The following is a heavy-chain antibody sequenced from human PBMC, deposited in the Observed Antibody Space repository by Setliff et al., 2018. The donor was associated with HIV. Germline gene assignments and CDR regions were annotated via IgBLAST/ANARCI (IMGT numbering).Heavy chain of an antibody. CDR1: GGSISGNSYY. CDR2: IHYSGST. D-gene: IGHD3-10*01. Sequence: SETLSLTCTVSGGSISGNSYYWGWIRQPPGKGLEWIGSIHYSGSTYYNPSLKSRAAISVDTSKNQISLKLSSVTAADTAVYYCASLDGSESPYIYYYYMDVWGEGTAVTVSS. J-gene: IGHJ6*03. CDR3: ASLDGSESPYIYYYYMDV. V-gene: IGHV4-39*01.